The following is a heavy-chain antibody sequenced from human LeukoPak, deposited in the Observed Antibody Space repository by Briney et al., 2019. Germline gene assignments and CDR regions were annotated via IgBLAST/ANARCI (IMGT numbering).Heavy chain of an antibody. Sequence: GRSLRLSCAPSGFTFSRHGMHWVRQAPGKGLEWVAIISNDGSRKYYAHSVEGRFTISRDNSKNTLYLQMDSLRAEDTAVYYCATSWGPDTSAFRWGRDGMDVWGQGTTVIVS. CDR1: GFTFSRHG. J-gene: IGHJ6*02. V-gene: IGHV3-30*03. CDR2: ISNDGSRK. CDR3: ATSWGPDTSAFRWGRDGMDV. D-gene: IGHD3-16*01.